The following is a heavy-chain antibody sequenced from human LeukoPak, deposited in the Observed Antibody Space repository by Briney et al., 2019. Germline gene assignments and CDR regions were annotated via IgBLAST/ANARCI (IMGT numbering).Heavy chain of an antibody. CDR2: ISGSGGST. D-gene: IGHD5-18*01. Sequence: GGSLRLSCAASGFTFSSYAMSWVRQAPGKGLEGVSAISGSGGSTYYPDSVKGRFTISRDNSKNTLYLQMNSLRADDTAVYYCAKRVVDTAMGSPYYYYYGMDVWGQGTTVTVSS. CDR1: GFTFSSYA. J-gene: IGHJ6*02. V-gene: IGHV3-23*01. CDR3: AKRVVDTAMGSPYYYYYGMDV.